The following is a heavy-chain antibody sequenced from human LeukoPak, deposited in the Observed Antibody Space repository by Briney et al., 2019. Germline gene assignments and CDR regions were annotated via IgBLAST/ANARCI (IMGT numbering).Heavy chain of an antibody. CDR2: IRYDGTNI. J-gene: IGHJ6*03. CDR3: ARGATTVYYYYYMDV. CDR1: GFTFSRYG. V-gene: IGHV3-30*02. Sequence: GGSLRLSCAASGFTFSRYGMHWVRQAPGKGLEWAAFIRYDGTNIYYTDSVKGRFTISRDNSKNTLYLQMNSLRAEDTAVFYCARGATTVYYYYYMDVWGKGTTVTVSS. D-gene: IGHD4-11*01.